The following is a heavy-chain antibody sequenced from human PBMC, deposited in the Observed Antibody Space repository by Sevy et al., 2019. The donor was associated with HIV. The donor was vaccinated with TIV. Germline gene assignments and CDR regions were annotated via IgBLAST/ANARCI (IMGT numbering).Heavy chain of an antibody. Sequence: GGSLRLSCEASGFDFSSHWMQWVRQAPGKGLVWVSRMNTDGSSTNYPDSVKGRFTISRDNAKNTLYLEMNNLRDEYTALYYCATPRFDFWGPGTLVTVSS. J-gene: IGHJ4*02. V-gene: IGHV3-74*01. CDR2: MNTDGSST. CDR3: ATPRFDF. CDR1: GFDFSSHW.